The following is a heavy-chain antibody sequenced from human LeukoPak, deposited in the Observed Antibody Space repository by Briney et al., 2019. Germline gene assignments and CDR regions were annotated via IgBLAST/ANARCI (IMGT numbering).Heavy chain of an antibody. CDR1: GFTFSSYW. Sequence: PGGSLRLSCIASGFTFSSYWMTWVRQAPGKGLEWVAVVSDDGGNKYYADAVKGRFTISRDNSRNTVFLQIHSLGAEDAAVYYCARGGHSSSWYMDDYWGQGTLVTVSS. CDR2: VSDDGGNK. J-gene: IGHJ4*02. CDR3: ARGGHSSSWYMDDY. D-gene: IGHD6-13*01. V-gene: IGHV3-30-3*01.